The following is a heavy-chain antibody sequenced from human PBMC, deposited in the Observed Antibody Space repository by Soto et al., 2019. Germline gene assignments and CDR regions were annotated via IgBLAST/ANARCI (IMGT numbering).Heavy chain of an antibody. CDR2: IIPIFGTA. CDR1: GGTFSSYA. Sequence: RASVKVSCKASGGTFSSYAISWVRQAPGQGLEWMGGIIPIFGTANYAQKFQGRVTITADESTSTAYMELSSLRSEDTAVYYCASGEFGITMIVVVRGEPRTIKRWAFDIWGQGTMVTVSS. D-gene: IGHD3-22*01. J-gene: IGHJ3*02. V-gene: IGHV1-69*13. CDR3: ASGEFGITMIVVVRGEPRTIKRWAFDI.